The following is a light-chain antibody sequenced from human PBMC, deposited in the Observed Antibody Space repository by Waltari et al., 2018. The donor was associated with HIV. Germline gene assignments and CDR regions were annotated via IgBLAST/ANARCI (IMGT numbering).Light chain of an antibody. CDR2: EVI. V-gene: IGLV2-14*01. Sequence: QSALTQPASVSGSTGQSITISCPGTSSDVGAYKYVSWYQQHPDKVPKLIIYEVINRPSGVSNRFSGSKSGNTASLTISGLQTEDEADYYCSSYTSAETVVFGVGTRVTVL. CDR1: SSDVGAYKY. CDR3: SSYTSAETVV. J-gene: IGLJ1*01.